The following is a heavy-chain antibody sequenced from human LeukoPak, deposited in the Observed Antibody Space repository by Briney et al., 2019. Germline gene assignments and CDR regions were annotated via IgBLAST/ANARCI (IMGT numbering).Heavy chain of an antibody. CDR3: ARRPKTGKNFDY. CDR1: GFTFSYFG. V-gene: IGHV3-48*01. Sequence: GGSLRLSCVVSGFTFSYFGMNWVRQAPGKGLEWVSYISSNSRTVDYADSVKGRFTISRDNAKNSLYLQMNSLRAEDTAVYYCARRPKTGKNFDYWGQGTLVTVSS. J-gene: IGHJ4*02. CDR2: ISSNSRTV. D-gene: IGHD7-27*01.